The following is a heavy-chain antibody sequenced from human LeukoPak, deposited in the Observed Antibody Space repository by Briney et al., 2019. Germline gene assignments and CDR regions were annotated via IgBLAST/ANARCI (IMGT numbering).Heavy chain of an antibody. V-gene: IGHV3-33*08. CDR1: GFTFSSYD. Sequence: GGSLRLSCAASGFTFSSYDMHWVRQAPGKGLEWVAVIWSGGSSKHYADSVKGRFTISRDNSKNTLYLQMNSLRAEDTALYYCARGQPPSYYDMDVWGQGTTVTVSS. J-gene: IGHJ6*02. CDR2: IWSGGSSK. CDR3: ARGQPPSYYDMDV. D-gene: IGHD6-13*01.